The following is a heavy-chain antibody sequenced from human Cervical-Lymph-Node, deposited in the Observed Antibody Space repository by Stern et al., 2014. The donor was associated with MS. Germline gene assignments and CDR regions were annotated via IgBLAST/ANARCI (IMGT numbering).Heavy chain of an antibody. D-gene: IGHD1-26*01. J-gene: IGHJ4*02. V-gene: IGHV3-33*01. CDR2: IWPDGSNE. Sequence: VQLVESGGGVVQPGRSLRLSCAASAFTFSRNAMHWVRQAPGKGLAWVALIWPDGSNEYYADSVKGRFTISRDNSKNTLYLQMSSLRAEDTAIYYCARGAWELLRRSDYWGQGTLVTVSS. CDR1: AFTFSRNA. CDR3: ARGAWELLRRSDY.